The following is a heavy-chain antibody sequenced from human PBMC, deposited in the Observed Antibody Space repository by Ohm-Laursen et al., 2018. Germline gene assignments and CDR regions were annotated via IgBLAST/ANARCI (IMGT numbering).Heavy chain of an antibody. CDR3: AADAYGLDV. V-gene: IGHV4-39*01. J-gene: IGHJ6*02. Sequence: SDTLSLTCTVSGGSISSYYWGWIRQPPAKGTEWIGSMLYSGSTYYNPSLKSGVTISVDTSKNQFSLKLNSGTAADTALYYCAADAYGLDVWGQGTTVTVSS. CDR2: MLYSGST. D-gene: IGHD5-24*01. CDR1: GGSISSYY.